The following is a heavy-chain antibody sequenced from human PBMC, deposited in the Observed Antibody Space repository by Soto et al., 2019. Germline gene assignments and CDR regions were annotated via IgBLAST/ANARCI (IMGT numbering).Heavy chain of an antibody. D-gene: IGHD2-15*01. CDR1: GYSFSNFY. V-gene: IGHV1-46*01. Sequence: ASVKVSCKPSGYSFSNFYVHWVRQAPGQGLEWMGIIDPSSGTTSYTQKFQERVTMTRDTSMSTVYMELSRLRSEDTAVYYCEGGAVVVPNGLIAGMDVWGLGTTVTVSS. CDR3: EGGAVVVPNGLIAGMDV. J-gene: IGHJ6*02. CDR2: IDPSSGTT.